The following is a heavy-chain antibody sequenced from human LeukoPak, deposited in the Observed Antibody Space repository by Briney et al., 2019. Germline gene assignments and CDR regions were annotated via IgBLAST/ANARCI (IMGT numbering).Heavy chain of an antibody. CDR1: GYTFPSYG. V-gene: IGHV1-18*01. CDR3: ARGYCSGTSCYYPYYFDS. J-gene: IGHJ4*02. Sequence: ASVKVSCKASGYTFPSYGITWVRQAPGQGLEWMGWISTYNGNTNYAQKFQGRVTITTDESTSTAYMDLSSLRSEDTAVYYCARGYCSGTSCYYPYYFDSWGQGTLVTVSS. CDR2: ISTYNGNT. D-gene: IGHD2-2*01.